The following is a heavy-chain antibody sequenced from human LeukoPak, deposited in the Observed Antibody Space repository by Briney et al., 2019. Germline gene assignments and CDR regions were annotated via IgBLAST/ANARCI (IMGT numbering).Heavy chain of an antibody. CDR2: IYYSGST. Sequence: GSLRLSCAASGFTFSTYAMSWIRQPPGKGLEWIGYIYYSGSTNYNPSLKSRVTISVDTSKNQFSLKLSSVTAADTAVYYCARDRLVRGYYYYGMDVWGQGTTVTVSS. J-gene: IGHJ6*02. V-gene: IGHV4-59*01. CDR1: GFTFSTYA. CDR3: ARDRLVRGYYYYGMDV. D-gene: IGHD3-10*02.